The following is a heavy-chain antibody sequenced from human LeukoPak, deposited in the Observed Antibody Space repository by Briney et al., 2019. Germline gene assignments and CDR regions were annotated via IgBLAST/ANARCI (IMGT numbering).Heavy chain of an antibody. CDR2: ISGSGGST. Sequence: GGSPRLSCAASGFTFSSYAMSWVRQAPGKGLEWVSAISGSGGSTYYADSVKGRFTISRDNSKNTLYLQMNSLRAEDTAVYYCAKGRDSSGKLHYFDYWGQGTLVTVSS. CDR3: AKGRDSSGKLHYFDY. V-gene: IGHV3-23*01. J-gene: IGHJ4*02. D-gene: IGHD6-25*01. CDR1: GFTFSSYA.